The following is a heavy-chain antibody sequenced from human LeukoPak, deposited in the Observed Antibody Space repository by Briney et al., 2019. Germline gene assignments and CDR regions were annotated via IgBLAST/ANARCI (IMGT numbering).Heavy chain of an antibody. CDR3: ARSRDTNSYPPYYYYYMDV. J-gene: IGHJ6*03. CDR1: GYTFTGYY. D-gene: IGHD1-1*01. V-gene: IGHV1-2*02. Sequence: ASVKVSCKTSGYTFTGYYIHWVRQSPGQGPEWMGWINPNIGGTDYSQKFQGRVTMTRDTSINTAYMELSRLRSDDTAVYYCARSRDTNSYPPYYYYYMDVWGKGTTVTVSS. CDR2: INPNIGGT.